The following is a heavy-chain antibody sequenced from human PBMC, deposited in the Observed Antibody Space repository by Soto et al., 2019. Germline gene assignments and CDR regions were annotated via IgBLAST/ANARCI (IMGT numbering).Heavy chain of an antibody. Sequence: TLSLTCTVAGCSISSGGYYWSWIRQHPGKGLEWIGYIYYSGSTYYNPSLKSRVTISVDTSKNQFSLKLSSVTAADTAVYYCARMGGGYCSSTSCYKIGKDGMDVWGQGTTVTVSS. CDR2: IYYSGST. J-gene: IGHJ6*02. V-gene: IGHV4-31*03. CDR1: GCSISSGGYY. CDR3: ARMGGGYCSSTSCYKIGKDGMDV. D-gene: IGHD2-2*02.